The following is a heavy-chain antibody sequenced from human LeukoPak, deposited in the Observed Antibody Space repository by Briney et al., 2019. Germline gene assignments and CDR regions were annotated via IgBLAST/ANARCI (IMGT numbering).Heavy chain of an antibody. V-gene: IGHV4-4*07. Sequence: SETLSLTCTVSGGSISSHYWTWIRQPAGKGLEWIGRIYSSGNTNYNPSLKSRVTMSLDTSKNQFSLKLSSVTAADTAVYYCARHFGSGTYPLDYWGQGTLVTVSS. CDR2: IYSSGNT. D-gene: IGHD3-10*01. CDR3: ARHFGSGTYPLDY. CDR1: GGSISSHY. J-gene: IGHJ4*02.